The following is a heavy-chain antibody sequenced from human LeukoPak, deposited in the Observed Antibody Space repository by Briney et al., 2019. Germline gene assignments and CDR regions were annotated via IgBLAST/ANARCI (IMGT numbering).Heavy chain of an antibody. CDR1: GYSFTNYW. CDR3: ARSWVAGYGTVLDY. D-gene: IGHD6-19*01. V-gene: IGHV5-51*01. CDR2: IYPGDSDT. Sequence: PGESLKISCKGSGYSFTNYWIGWVRQMPGKGLEWMGIIYPGDSDTRYSPSFQGQVTISADKSISTAFLQWSSLKASDTAMYYCARSWVAGYGTVLDYWVQGTLVSVSS. J-gene: IGHJ4*02.